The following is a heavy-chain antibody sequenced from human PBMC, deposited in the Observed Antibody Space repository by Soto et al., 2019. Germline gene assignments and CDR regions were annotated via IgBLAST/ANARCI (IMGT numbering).Heavy chain of an antibody. D-gene: IGHD3-3*01. Sequence: PSETLSLTCTVAGGSIGSYYCSWVRQPPGEVRGWVGYIYYSVSTNYNPSLKSRVTISVDTSKNQFSLKLSSVTAADTAVYYCARVGQEDIWSGYYSDWFDPWGQGTLVTVSS. V-gene: IGHV4-59*01. CDR1: GGSIGSYY. J-gene: IGHJ5*02. CDR3: ARVGQEDIWSGYYSDWFDP. CDR2: IYYSVST.